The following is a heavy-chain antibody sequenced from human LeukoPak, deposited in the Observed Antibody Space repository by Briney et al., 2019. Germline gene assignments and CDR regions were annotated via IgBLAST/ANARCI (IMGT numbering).Heavy chain of an antibody. J-gene: IGHJ6*03. V-gene: IGHV1-69*06. CDR1: GYTFTSYG. CDR3: ARVVGLTGYSSTWYSGYYYYMDA. Sequence: SVKVSCKASGYTFTSYGISWVRQAPGQGLEWMGGIIPIFGTANYAQKFQDRVTITADKSTSTAYMELSSLRSEDTAVYYCARVVGLTGYSSTWYSGYYYYMDAWGKGTTVTVSS. D-gene: IGHD6-13*01. CDR2: IIPIFGTA.